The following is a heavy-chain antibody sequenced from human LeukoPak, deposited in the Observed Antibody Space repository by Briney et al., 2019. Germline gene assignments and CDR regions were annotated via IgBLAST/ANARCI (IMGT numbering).Heavy chain of an antibody. V-gene: IGHV5-51*01. CDR2: IYPGDSDT. D-gene: IGHD2-2*01. CDR3: ARRAIVGYCSSTSCSYYLDY. Sequence: GESLKISCKGSGYSFTSYWIGWVRQMPGKGLEWMGIIYPGDSDTRYSPSFQGQVTISADKSISTAYLQWSSLKASDTAMYYCARRAIVGYCSSTSCSYYLDYWGQGTLVTVSS. CDR1: GYSFTSYW. J-gene: IGHJ4*02.